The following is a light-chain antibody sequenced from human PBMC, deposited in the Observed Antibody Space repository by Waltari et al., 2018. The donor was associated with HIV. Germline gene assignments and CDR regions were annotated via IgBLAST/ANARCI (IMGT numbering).Light chain of an antibody. V-gene: IGLV1-44*01. J-gene: IGLJ1*01. CDR1: RSNVGSGV. Sequence: QSVLTQLPSASGTPGQRVTISCSGSRSNVGSGVVSWYHQLPGTAPKLLIYNDNDRPSGVPDRFSGSKSGTSASLVISGLQSVDDGDYYCATWDNSLHGYVFGSGTKVTVL. CDR3: ATWDNSLHGYV. CDR2: NDN.